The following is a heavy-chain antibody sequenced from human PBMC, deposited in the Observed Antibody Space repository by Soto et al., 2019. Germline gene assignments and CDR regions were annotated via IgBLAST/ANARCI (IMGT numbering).Heavy chain of an antibody. CDR2: INPSAGST. V-gene: IGHV1-46*01. D-gene: IGHD5-18*01. Sequence: GASVKVSCKASGHTFSTYSLHWVRQAPGQGLEWVGLINPSAGSTTYAQKFQGRVTMTRDASTSTIYMELSSLRSEGTAVYYCARDLTAIGISEFYFDSWGQGTLVTVSS. CDR3: ARDLTAIGISEFYFDS. CDR1: GHTFSTYS. J-gene: IGHJ4*02.